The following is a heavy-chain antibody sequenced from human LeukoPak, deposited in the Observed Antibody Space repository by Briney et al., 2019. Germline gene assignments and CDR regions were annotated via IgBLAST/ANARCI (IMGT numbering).Heavy chain of an antibody. D-gene: IGHD3-10*01. CDR2: VHHGGNT. V-gene: IGHV4-39*07. CDR3: ARFWDWGYGSGTYCIDY. J-gene: IGHJ4*02. Sequence: ASETLSLTCTVSGGSISSSGYYWGWIRQPPGKGLEWIGNVHHGGNTYYNPSLKSRVTISIDTSKNQFSLKLSSVTAADTAVYYCARFWDWGYGSGTYCIDYWGQGTLVTVSS. CDR1: GGSISSSGYY.